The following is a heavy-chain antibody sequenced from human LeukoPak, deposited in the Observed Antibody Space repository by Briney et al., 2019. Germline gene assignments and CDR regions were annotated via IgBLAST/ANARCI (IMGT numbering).Heavy chain of an antibody. V-gene: IGHV3-23*01. D-gene: IGHD3-10*01. J-gene: IGHJ4*02. CDR2: ISGSGGST. Sequence: GGSLRLSCAASGFTFSSYSMNWVRQAPGKGLEWVSAISGSGGSTYYADSVKGRFTISRDNSKNTLYLQMNSLRAEDTAVYYCAKKGVSPSYYFDYWGQGTLVTVSS. CDR1: GFTFSSYS. CDR3: AKKGVSPSYYFDY.